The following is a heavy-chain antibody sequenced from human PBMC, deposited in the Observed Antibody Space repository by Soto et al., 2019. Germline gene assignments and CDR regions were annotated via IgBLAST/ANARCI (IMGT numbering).Heavy chain of an antibody. D-gene: IGHD1-1*01. CDR3: TTALDNWNDDYYYYYMDV. CDR1: GFTFSNAW. CDR2: IKSKTDGGTT. V-gene: IGHV3-15*01. Sequence: GGSLRLSCAASGFTFSNAWMSWVRQAPGKGLEWVGRIKSKTDGGTTDYAAPVKGRFTISRDDSKNTLYLQMNSLTTEDTAVYYCTTALDNWNDDYYYYYMDVWGKGTTVTVSS. J-gene: IGHJ6*03.